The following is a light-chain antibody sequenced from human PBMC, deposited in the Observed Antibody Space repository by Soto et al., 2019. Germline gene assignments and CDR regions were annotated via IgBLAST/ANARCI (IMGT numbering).Light chain of an antibody. CDR2: VNSDGSF. J-gene: IGLJ3*02. Sequence: QPVLTQSPSASASLGASVKLTCTLSSGHSNYAIAWHQQQPQKGPRYLMKVNSDGSFHKGDGIPDRFSGSASGADRYLSISSLHSEDEADYYCQTWGPGIRVFGGGTKLTVL. V-gene: IGLV4-69*01. CDR3: QTWGPGIRV. CDR1: SGHSNYA.